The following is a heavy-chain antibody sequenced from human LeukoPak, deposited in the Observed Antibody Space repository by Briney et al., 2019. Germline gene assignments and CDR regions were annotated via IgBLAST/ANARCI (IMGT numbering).Heavy chain of an antibody. CDR3: AKAEVVVVAATHLDY. V-gene: IGHV3-30*02. J-gene: IGHJ4*02. Sequence: GGSLRLSCAASGFTFSSYGMHWVRQVPGKGLEWVAFIRYDGSNKYYADSVKGRFTISRDNSKNTLYLQMNSLRAEDTAVYYCAKAEVVVVAATHLDYWGQGTLVTVSS. CDR2: IRYDGSNK. D-gene: IGHD2-15*01. CDR1: GFTFSSYG.